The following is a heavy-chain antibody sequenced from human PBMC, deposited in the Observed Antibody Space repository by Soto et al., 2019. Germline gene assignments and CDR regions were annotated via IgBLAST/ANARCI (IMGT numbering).Heavy chain of an antibody. Sequence: QVQLVQSGAEVKKPGSSVKVSCKASGGTFSSYAISWVRQAPGQGLEWLGGIIPIFGTANYAQKFQGRVTITADESTSTAYMELSSLRSEDTAVYYCARMKVRMVVVIYYYGMDVWGQGTTVTVSS. CDR2: IIPIFGTA. D-gene: IGHD2-15*01. V-gene: IGHV1-69*01. CDR1: GGTFSSYA. J-gene: IGHJ6*02. CDR3: ARMKVRMVVVIYYYGMDV.